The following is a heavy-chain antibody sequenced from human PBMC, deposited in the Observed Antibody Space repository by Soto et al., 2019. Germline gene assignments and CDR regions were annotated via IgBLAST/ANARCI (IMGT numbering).Heavy chain of an antibody. CDR3: ASTVPYGNLDF. Sequence: QLQLQESGSGLVKPSQTLSLTCAGSGGSISSGGYSWSLIRQPPGKGLEWIGYLYHSGTTYYNPSLESRVTMSLDRSNNQFSLELSSATASDTAVYYCASTVPYGNLDFWGQGILVTVSS. CDR1: GGSISSGGYS. V-gene: IGHV4-30-2*01. CDR2: LYHSGTT. J-gene: IGHJ4*02. D-gene: IGHD4-17*01.